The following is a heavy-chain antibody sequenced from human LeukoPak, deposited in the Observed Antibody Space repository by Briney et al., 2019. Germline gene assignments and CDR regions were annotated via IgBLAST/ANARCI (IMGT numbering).Heavy chain of an antibody. D-gene: IGHD5-18*01. CDR3: ASTAMVSVYYFDY. J-gene: IGHJ4*02. Sequence: KPSETLSLTCAVYGGSFSGYYWSWIRQPPGKGLEWIGEINHSGSTNCNPSLKSRVTISIDTSKNQFSLKLSSVTAADTAVYYCASTAMVSVYYFDYWGQGTLVTVSS. CDR2: INHSGST. CDR1: GGSFSGYY. V-gene: IGHV4-34*01.